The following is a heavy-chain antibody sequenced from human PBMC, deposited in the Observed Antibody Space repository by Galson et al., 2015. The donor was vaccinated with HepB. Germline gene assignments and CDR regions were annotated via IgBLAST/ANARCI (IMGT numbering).Heavy chain of an antibody. Sequence: CAISGDSVSSNSATWNWIRQSPSRGLEWLGRTYHRSKWYDDYAVSVKSRITINPDTSKNQFSLQLNSVTPEDMAVYYCARGKSSSWYRVWYFDLWGRGTLVTVSS. CDR2: TYHRSKWYD. D-gene: IGHD6-13*01. CDR3: ARGKSSSWYRVWYFDL. V-gene: IGHV6-1*01. CDR1: GDSVSSNSAT. J-gene: IGHJ2*01.